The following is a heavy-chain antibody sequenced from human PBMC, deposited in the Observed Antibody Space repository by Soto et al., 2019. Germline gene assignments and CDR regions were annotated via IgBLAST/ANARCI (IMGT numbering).Heavy chain of an antibody. Sequence: ASVKVSCKASGYTFTTYAINWVRQAPGQGLEWMGWISAYSGDTNYAQKFQGRVTMTTDTSTSTAYMELRSLRSDDTAVYYCARDRRDYQDSSGYFLLSPNDYWGQGTLVTVSS. J-gene: IGHJ4*02. CDR1: GYTFTTYA. V-gene: IGHV1-18*01. D-gene: IGHD3-22*01. CDR3: ARDRRDYQDSSGYFLLSPNDY. CDR2: ISAYSGDT.